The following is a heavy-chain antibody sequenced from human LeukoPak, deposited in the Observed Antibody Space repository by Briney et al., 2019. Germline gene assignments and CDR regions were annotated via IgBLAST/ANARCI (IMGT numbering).Heavy chain of an antibody. V-gene: IGHV3-74*01. Sequence: GGTLRLSCVASGFTFSSYWMHWVRQAPAKGLEWVSRIDFGTDTTTYADSVKHRFTISRDNTNNTLYLQMDSLRAEDPAVYYCVRAGSGFDYWGQGTLVTVTS. CDR1: GFTFSSYW. CDR3: VRAGSGFDY. D-gene: IGHD2-15*01. CDR2: IDFGTDTT. J-gene: IGHJ4*02.